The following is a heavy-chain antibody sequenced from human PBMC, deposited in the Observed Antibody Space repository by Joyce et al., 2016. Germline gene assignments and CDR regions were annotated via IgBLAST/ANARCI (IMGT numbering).Heavy chain of an antibody. V-gene: IGHV4-4*02. J-gene: IGHJ4*02. D-gene: IGHD3-22*01. CDR3: TKSYESGGIRFDY. CDR2: IHHSETT. Sequence: QVHLQESGPGLVNPSGTLSLSCTVSGDSMRDTNWWSWVRQSPGKGLQWIAKIHHSETTNYNPSLRSQVSILVDKSKNQFFLSLSSATAADTAVYYCTKSYESGGIRFDYWGRGLLVTVSS. CDR1: GDSMRDTNW.